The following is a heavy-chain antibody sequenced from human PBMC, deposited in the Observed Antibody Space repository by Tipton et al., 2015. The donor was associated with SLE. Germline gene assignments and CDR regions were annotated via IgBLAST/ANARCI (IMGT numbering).Heavy chain of an antibody. Sequence: SLRLSCEASGFTFSNYDMHWVRQAPGKGLEWVALISNDGGHIYYADSVRGRFTISRDNSRNTLYLQLNSGRAEDTAVYYCARDGKGNLFGMVIGNSGAFDNWGQGTLVTVSS. J-gene: IGHJ4*02. CDR2: ISNDGGHI. V-gene: IGHV3-30*03. CDR1: GFTFSNYD. D-gene: IGHD3-3*01. CDR3: ARDGKGNLFGMVIGNSGAFDN.